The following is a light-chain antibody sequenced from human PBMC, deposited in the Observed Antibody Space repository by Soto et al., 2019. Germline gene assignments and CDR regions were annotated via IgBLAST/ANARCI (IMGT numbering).Light chain of an antibody. CDR2: LGS. J-gene: IGKJ2*01. CDR3: MQGLQTPIVVT. Sequence: DIVMTQSPLSLPVTPGEPASISCRSSQSLLHSNGYNYLDWYLQKPGQSPQLLIYLGSNRASRVPDRVSGSGTGTDFTLKISRVEAEDVGVYYCMQGLQTPIVVTFGQGTKLEIK. V-gene: IGKV2-28*01. CDR1: QSLLHSNGYNY.